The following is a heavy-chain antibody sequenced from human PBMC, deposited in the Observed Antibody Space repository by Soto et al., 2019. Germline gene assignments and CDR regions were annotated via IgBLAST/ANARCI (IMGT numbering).Heavy chain of an antibody. CDR1: GGTFSSYA. V-gene: IGHV1-69*01. J-gene: IGHJ3*02. Sequence: QVQLVQSGAEVKKPGSSVKVSCKASGGTFSSYAISWVRQAPGQGLEWMGGIIPIFGTANYAQKFQGRVTITADESTSTAYMELSILRSEDTAVYYCARAEGITMIVVVNDAFDIWGQGTMVTVSS. CDR3: ARAEGITMIVVVNDAFDI. CDR2: IIPIFGTA. D-gene: IGHD3-22*01.